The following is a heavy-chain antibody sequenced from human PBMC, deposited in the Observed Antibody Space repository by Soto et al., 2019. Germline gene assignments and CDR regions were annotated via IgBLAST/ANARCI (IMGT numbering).Heavy chain of an antibody. CDR2: ISSSGSTI. D-gene: IGHD2-2*01. V-gene: IGHV3-11*01. J-gene: IGHJ4*02. Sequence: GGSLRLSCAASGFTFSDYYMSWLRQAPWKGLELVSYISSSGSTIYYADSVKGRFTISRDNAKNSLYLQMNSLRAEDTAVYYCARLPKRYCSSTSCYVHDYFDYWGQGTLVTVSS. CDR3: ARLPKRYCSSTSCYVHDYFDY. CDR1: GFTFSDYY.